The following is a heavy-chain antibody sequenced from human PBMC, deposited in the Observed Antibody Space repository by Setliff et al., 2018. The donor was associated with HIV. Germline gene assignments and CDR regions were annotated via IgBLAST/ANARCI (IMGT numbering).Heavy chain of an antibody. J-gene: IGHJ4*02. Sequence: GGSLRLSCAASGFTFSDYWMDWVRQAPGKGLEWVSAISGSGGSTYYADSVKGRFTISRDNFKNTLYLQMNSLRHEDTAVYYCAKGRGESRTNYFDYWGQGTLVTVSS. CDR2: ISGSGGST. CDR1: GFTFSDYW. CDR3: AKGRGESRTNYFDY. V-gene: IGHV3-23*01.